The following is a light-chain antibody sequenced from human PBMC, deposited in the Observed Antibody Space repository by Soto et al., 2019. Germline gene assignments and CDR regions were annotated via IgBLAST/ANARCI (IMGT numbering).Light chain of an antibody. CDR1: SSDVGGYNY. CDR2: DVN. J-gene: IGLJ1*01. Sequence: QSVLTQPASVSGSPGQSITISCTGTSSDVGGYNYVSWYQQHPGKAPKLMIYDVNDRPSGVSNRFSASKSGNTASLTISGLQAEDEADYYCCSYTSSSTPWVFGTGTKVTVL. CDR3: CSYTSSSTPWV. V-gene: IGLV2-14*03.